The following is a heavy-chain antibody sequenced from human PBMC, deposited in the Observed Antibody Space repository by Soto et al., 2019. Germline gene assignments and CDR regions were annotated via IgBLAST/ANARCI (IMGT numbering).Heavy chain of an antibody. CDR1: GGTFSSYA. CDR2: IIPIFGTA. D-gene: IGHD3-16*02. J-gene: IGHJ4*02. Sequence: SVKVSCKASGGTFSSYAISWVRQAPGQGLEWIGGIIPIFGTANYAQKFQGRVTITADKSTSTAYMELSSLRSEDTAVYYCASSMVGYYDYVWGSYHYPDYWGQGTLVTVSS. V-gene: IGHV1-69*06. CDR3: ASSMVGYYDYVWGSYHYPDY.